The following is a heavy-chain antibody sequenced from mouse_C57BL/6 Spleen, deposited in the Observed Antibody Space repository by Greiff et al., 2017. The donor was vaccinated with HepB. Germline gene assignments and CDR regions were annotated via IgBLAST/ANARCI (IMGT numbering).Heavy chain of an antibody. CDR2: IDPEDGDT. Sequence: VQLQQSGAELVRPGASVKLSCTASGFNFNDYYMHWVKQRPEQGLEWIGRIDPEDGDTEYDPTFQGKATMTADTSSNTAYLQPSSLTSEDTADYYGTTGITTVVAHFDDWGQGTTLTVSS. J-gene: IGHJ2*01. V-gene: IGHV14-1*01. D-gene: IGHD1-1*01. CDR3: TTGITTVVAHFDD. CDR1: GFNFNDYY.